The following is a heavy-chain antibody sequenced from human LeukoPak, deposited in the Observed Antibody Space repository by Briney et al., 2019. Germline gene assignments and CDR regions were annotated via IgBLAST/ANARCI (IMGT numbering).Heavy chain of an antibody. J-gene: IGHJ4*02. V-gene: IGHV4-34*01. Sequence: SETLSLTCAVYGGSSSGYYWSWIRQPPGKGLEWIGEINHSGSTNYNPSLKSRVTISVDTSKNQFSLKLSSVTAADTAVYYCARGVYYYDSSGLDYWGQGTLVTVPS. CDR3: ARGVYYYDSSGLDY. CDR1: GGSSSGYY. CDR2: INHSGST. D-gene: IGHD3-22*01.